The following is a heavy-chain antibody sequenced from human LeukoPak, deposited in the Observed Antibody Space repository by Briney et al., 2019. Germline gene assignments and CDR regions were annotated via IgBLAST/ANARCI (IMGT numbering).Heavy chain of an antibody. D-gene: IGHD3-10*01. Sequence: ASVKVSCKASRYTFTSYYMHWVRQAPGQGLEWMGIINPSGGSTSYAQKFQGRVTMTRDTSTSTVYMELSSLRSEDTAVYYCARDREVRGVTHYYYYGMDVWGQGTTVTVSS. CDR1: RYTFTSYY. J-gene: IGHJ6*02. V-gene: IGHV1-46*01. CDR3: ARDREVRGVTHYYYYGMDV. CDR2: INPSGGST.